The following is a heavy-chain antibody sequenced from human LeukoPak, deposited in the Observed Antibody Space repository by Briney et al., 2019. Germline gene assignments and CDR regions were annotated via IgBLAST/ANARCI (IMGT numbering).Heavy chain of an antibody. Sequence: SETLSLTCTVSGGSISSGGYSWSWIRQHPGKGLEWIGYIYYSGSTNYNPSLKSRVTISVDTSKNQFSLKLSSVTAADTAVYYCARRDDYGDYGWFDPWGQGTLVTISS. CDR3: ARRDDYGDYGWFDP. J-gene: IGHJ5*02. CDR2: IYYSGST. D-gene: IGHD4-17*01. CDR1: GGSISSGGYS. V-gene: IGHV4-61*08.